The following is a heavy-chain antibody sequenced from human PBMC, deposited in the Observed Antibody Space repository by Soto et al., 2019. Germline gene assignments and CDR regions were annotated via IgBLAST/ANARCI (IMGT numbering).Heavy chain of an antibody. CDR2: ISGSGTTT. J-gene: IGHJ4*02. CDR1: GFTFSNYF. Sequence: EVQVLDSGGGSVQPGGSLRLSCVASGFTFSNYFMNWARQAPGKGLEWVSSISGSGTTTYYADAVKGRFSISRDNSKNMLFLQMDSLRAEDTALYFCAKEANKAPYFDYWGQGTLVSVSS. CDR3: AKEANKAPYFDY. V-gene: IGHV3-23*01.